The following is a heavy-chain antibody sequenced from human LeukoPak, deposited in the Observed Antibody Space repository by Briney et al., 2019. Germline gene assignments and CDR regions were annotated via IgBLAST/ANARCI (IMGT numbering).Heavy chain of an antibody. CDR2: ISPGGGTT. V-gene: IGHV3-23*01. CDR3: ARDQLLITFGGVIGDAFDI. D-gene: IGHD3-16*02. Sequence: GGSLRLSCAVSGFAFGSEAMSWVRQSPARGLEWVASISPGGGTTYYADYVKGRFTISRDNSKNTLYLQMSSLRAEDTALYYCARDQLLITFGGVIGDAFDIWGQGTMVTVSS. CDR1: GFAFGSEA. J-gene: IGHJ3*02.